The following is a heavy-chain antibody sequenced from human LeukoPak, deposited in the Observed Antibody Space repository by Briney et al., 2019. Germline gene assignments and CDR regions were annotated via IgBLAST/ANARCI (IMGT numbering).Heavy chain of an antibody. CDR2: IYTSGST. Sequence: SETLSLTCTVSGGSVSSYYWSWIRQPAGKGLEWIGRIYTSGSTNYNPSLKSRVTTSVDTSKNQFSLKLSSVTAADTAVYYCARVALAGAFDIWGQGTMVTVSS. V-gene: IGHV4-4*07. D-gene: IGHD6-19*01. CDR3: ARVALAGAFDI. J-gene: IGHJ3*02. CDR1: GGSVSSYY.